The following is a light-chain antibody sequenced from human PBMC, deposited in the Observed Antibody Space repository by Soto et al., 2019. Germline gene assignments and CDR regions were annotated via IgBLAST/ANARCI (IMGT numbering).Light chain of an antibody. CDR1: PGIRNA. CDR3: LQDYSYPRT. V-gene: IGKV1-6*01. Sequence: AIQMTQSPSSLSASVGDRVTITCRASPGIRNALGWYQQRPGKAPKLLIYATSNLQTGVPSRFSGSGSGTDFTLTISSLQPEDFANYYCLQDYSYPRTFGQGTKVEIK. J-gene: IGKJ1*01. CDR2: ATS.